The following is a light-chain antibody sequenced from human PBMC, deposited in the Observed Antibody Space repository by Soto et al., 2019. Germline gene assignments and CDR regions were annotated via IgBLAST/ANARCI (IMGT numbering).Light chain of an antibody. J-gene: IGLJ3*02. Sequence: QSALTQPASVSGSPGQSITNSCTGTSSDVGGYNYVSWYQHHPGKAPKLMIYDVTNRPSGVSNRFSGSKSGNTASLTISGLRAEDEADYYCTSYTTSSPYLVFGGGTKLTVL. CDR1: SSDVGGYNY. V-gene: IGLV2-14*03. CDR3: TSYTTSSPYLV. CDR2: DVT.